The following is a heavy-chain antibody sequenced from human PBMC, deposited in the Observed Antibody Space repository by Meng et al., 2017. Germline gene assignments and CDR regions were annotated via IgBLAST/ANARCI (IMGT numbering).Heavy chain of an antibody. V-gene: IGHV3-49*04. CDR2: IRSKAYGGTT. Sequence: GESLKISCAASGFTFSDYYMSWVRQAPGKGLEWVGFIRSKAYGGTTEYAASVKGRFTISRDDSKSIAYLQMNSLKTEDTAVYYCTREGSIVASPWGQGTLVTVSS. D-gene: IGHD5-12*01. CDR1: GFTFSDYY. CDR3: TREGSIVASP. J-gene: IGHJ5*02.